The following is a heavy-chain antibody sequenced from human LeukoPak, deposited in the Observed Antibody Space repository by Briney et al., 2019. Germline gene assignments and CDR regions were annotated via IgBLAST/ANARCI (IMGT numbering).Heavy chain of an antibody. Sequence: AGGSLRLSCAASGFTFRSYGMHWVRQAPGEGLEWVAVISYDGSNKYYADSVKGRFTISRDNSKNTLYLQMNSLRAEDTAVYYCANLYGDTAMVSPRYYYGMDVWGQGTTVTVSS. D-gene: IGHD5-18*01. CDR1: GFTFRSYG. V-gene: IGHV3-30*18. J-gene: IGHJ6*02. CDR2: ISYDGSNK. CDR3: ANLYGDTAMVSPRYYYGMDV.